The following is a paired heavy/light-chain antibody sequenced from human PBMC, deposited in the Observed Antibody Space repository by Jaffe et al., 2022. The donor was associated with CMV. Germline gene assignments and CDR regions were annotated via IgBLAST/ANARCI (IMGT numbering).Light chain of an antibody. V-gene: IGLV1-40*01. Sequence: QSVLTQPPSMSGAPGQRVTISCTGSTSNIGAGYDVHWYQQTAGAAPRLVIFGNTNRPSGIPDRFSGSKSGTSASLIITGLQSEDEADYYCQSHDKSLNAWVFGGGTRVTVL. CDR2: GNT. CDR1: TSNIGAGYD. CDR3: QSHDKSLNAWV. J-gene: IGLJ3*02.
Heavy chain of an antibody. D-gene: IGHD3-10*01. CDR3: ARVPTGSYYYYGMDV. Sequence: QVELVESGGGVVQPGGSLRLSCVASGFGFGGRGMHWVRQAPGKGLEWVAIIWFDGSKKFYGDSVKGRFTVSRDNSKNTLYLDMDNLRVDDAGVYFCARVPTGSYYYYGMDVWGRGTAVTVS. CDR1: GFGFGGRG. J-gene: IGHJ6*02. V-gene: IGHV3-33*01. CDR2: IWFDGSKK.